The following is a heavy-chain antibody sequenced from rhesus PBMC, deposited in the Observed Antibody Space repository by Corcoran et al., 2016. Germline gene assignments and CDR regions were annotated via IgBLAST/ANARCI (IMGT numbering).Heavy chain of an antibody. CDR2: IYGGSGSS. CDR1: GGSISGYYL. V-gene: IGHV4-106*01. Sequence: QVQLQESGPGVVKPSETLSLTCAVSGGSISGYYLWSWIRRPPGKGLEWIGYIYGGSGSSSYNPSLKILVIISIDTSKNQFALKLSSVTAADTAVYYCARDFSSWAFFDYWGQGVLVTVSS. D-gene: IGHD6-13*01. CDR3: ARDFSSWAFFDY. J-gene: IGHJ4*01.